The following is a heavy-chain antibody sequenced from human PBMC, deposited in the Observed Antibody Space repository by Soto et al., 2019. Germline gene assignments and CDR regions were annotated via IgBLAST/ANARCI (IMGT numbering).Heavy chain of an antibody. J-gene: IGHJ4*02. CDR1: GGSVSSSDYY. D-gene: IGHD3-10*01. CDR3: ARHQDSYYKDHFDY. CDR2: VYYSGIT. Sequence: SETLSLTCTVSGGSVSSSDYYWGWIRQPPGKGLEWIGSVYYSGITYYNPSLKSRVTISVDTPKNQFSLRLRSVTAADTAVYYCARHQDSYYKDHFDYWRQGALVTVSS. V-gene: IGHV4-39*01.